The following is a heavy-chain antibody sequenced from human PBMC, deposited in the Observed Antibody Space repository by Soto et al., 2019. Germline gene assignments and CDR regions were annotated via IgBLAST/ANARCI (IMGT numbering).Heavy chain of an antibody. V-gene: IGHV3-23*01. CDR2: ISGSGSST. CDR3: AKAGTGGYYYYGMDV. D-gene: IGHD1-7*01. CDR1: GFTFSNYA. Sequence: GGSLRLSCAASGFTFSNYAMNWVRQAPGKGLEWVSVISGSGSSTYYADSVKGRFTISRGNSKNTVYLQMNSLGAEDTAVYYCAKAGTGGYYYYGMDVWGQGTTVTVSS. J-gene: IGHJ6*02.